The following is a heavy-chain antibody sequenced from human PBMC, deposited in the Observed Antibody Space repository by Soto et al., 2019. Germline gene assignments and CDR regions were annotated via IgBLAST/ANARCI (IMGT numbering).Heavy chain of an antibody. J-gene: IGHJ3*02. D-gene: IGHD6-6*01. CDR2: IYYSGII. CDR3: AREVGEVDYSSSSDAFDI. V-gene: IGHV4-30-4*01. CDR1: GGSISSGDYY. Sequence: QVQLQESGPGLVKPSQTLSLTCSVSGGSISSGDYYWSWIRQPPGKGLEWIAYIYYSGIIYYNPPTTSRVPMSRDTSKNQLFLNLDSGTAADTAVYYCAREVGEVDYSSSSDAFDIWGQGTMVTVSS.